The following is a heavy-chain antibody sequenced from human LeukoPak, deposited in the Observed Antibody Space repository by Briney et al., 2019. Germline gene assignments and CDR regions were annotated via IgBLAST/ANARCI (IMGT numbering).Heavy chain of an antibody. Sequence: SETLSLTCTVSDGSISHYFWSWIRQPPGKALEWIGYIYYSGSTNYNPSLKSRVTISVDPSKNQFSLKLNSVTAADTAVYYCAKTVAGYWYFDLWGRGTLVTVSS. V-gene: IGHV4-59*08. CDR1: DGSISHYF. CDR3: AKTVAGYWYFDL. J-gene: IGHJ2*01. CDR2: IYYSGST. D-gene: IGHD6-19*01.